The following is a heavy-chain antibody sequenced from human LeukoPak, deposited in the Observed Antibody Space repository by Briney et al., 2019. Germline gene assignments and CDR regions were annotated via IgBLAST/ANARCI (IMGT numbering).Heavy chain of an antibody. Sequence: SQTLSLTCTVSGGSIRSGGYYWSWIRQHPGKGMEWVGYIYYSGSTYYNPSLKSRFTISVYTSKNQFSLKLSSVTAADTAVYYCASLTLVAAGVYWFDSWGQGTLVTVSS. CDR2: IYYSGST. CDR3: ASLTLVAAGVYWFDS. CDR1: GGSIRSGGYY. V-gene: IGHV4-31*03. D-gene: IGHD6-19*01. J-gene: IGHJ5*01.